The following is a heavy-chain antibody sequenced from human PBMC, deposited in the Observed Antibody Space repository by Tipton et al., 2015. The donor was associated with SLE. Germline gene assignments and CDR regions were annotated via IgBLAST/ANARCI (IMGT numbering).Heavy chain of an antibody. V-gene: IGHV4-34*01. J-gene: IGHJ5*02. D-gene: IGHD2-15*01. CDR2: INHSGRT. CDR1: GGSFRGYY. CDR3: ARGVVVVAAWFDP. Sequence: TLSLTCAVYGGSFRGYYWSWIRQPPGKGLEWIGEINHSGRTNYNPSLKSRVTISVDTSKNQFSLKLSSVTAADTAVYYCARGVVVVAAWFDPWGQGTLVTVSS.